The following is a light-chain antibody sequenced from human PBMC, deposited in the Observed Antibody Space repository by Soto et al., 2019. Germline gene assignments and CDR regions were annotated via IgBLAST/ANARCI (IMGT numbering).Light chain of an antibody. V-gene: IGKV3-20*01. Sequence: EIVFTQSPGTLSLSPGERATLSCRASQSVSNNYLAWYQQPPGQALRLLIYGASKRATGIPDRFSGSGSGADFTLTISRLETEDFAVYYCQQYGSSPPRTFGQGTKVDIK. CDR2: GAS. J-gene: IGKJ1*01. CDR3: QQYGSSPPRT. CDR1: QSVSNNY.